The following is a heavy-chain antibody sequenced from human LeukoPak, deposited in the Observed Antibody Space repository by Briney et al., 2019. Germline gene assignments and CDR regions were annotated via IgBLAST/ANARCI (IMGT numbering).Heavy chain of an antibody. CDR2: ISYDGSNK. D-gene: IGHD6-19*01. CDR3: VRDREWLTHFDY. J-gene: IGHJ4*02. CDR1: GFTFSSYA. V-gene: IGHV3-30*09. Sequence: GRSLRLSCAASGFTFSSYAMHWVRQAPGKGLEWVAVISYDGSNKYYADSVKGRFVISRDNSKNTLSLQMNSLRPEDTAIYFCVRDREWLTHFDYWGQGTVVTVSS.